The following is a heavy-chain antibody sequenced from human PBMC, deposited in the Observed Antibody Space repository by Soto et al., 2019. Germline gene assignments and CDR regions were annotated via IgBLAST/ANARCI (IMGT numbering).Heavy chain of an antibody. D-gene: IGHD3-3*01. CDR2: MNPNSGNT. CDR1: GYTFTSYD. CDR3: ARGRITTYRNCFDP. J-gene: IGHJ5*02. V-gene: IGHV1-8*01. Sequence: ASVKVSCKASGYTFTSYDINWVRQATGQGLEWMGWMNPNSGNTGYAQKFQGRVTMTRNTSISTAYMELNSLRSEDTAVYYCARGRITTYRNCFDPWGQGTLVTVSS.